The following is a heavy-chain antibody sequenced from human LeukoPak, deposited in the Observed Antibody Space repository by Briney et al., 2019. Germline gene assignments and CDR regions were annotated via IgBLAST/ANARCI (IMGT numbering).Heavy chain of an antibody. Sequence: SETLSLTCTVSGGSISSYYWSWIRQPPGKGLEWIGYIYYSGSTNYNPSLKGRVTISVDTSKNQFSLKLSSVTAADTAVYYCAGRRRYCSSTSCYNGWFDPWGQGTLVTVSS. CDR3: AGRRRYCSSTSCYNGWFDP. J-gene: IGHJ5*02. CDR2: IYYSGST. V-gene: IGHV4-59*01. D-gene: IGHD2-2*02. CDR1: GGSISSYY.